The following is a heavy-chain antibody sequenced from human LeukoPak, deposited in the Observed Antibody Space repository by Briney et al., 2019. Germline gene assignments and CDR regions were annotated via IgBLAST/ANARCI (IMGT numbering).Heavy chain of an antibody. CDR3: ARKEYSSSGNWFDP. Sequence: GGSLRLSCAASGFTFSSYSMNWVRQAPGKGLEWVSSISSSSSYIYYADSVKGRFTISRDNAKNSLYLQMNSLRAEDTAVYYCARKEYSSSGNWFDPWAREPWSPSSQ. CDR2: ISSSSSYI. J-gene: IGHJ5*02. CDR1: GFTFSSYS. V-gene: IGHV3-21*01. D-gene: IGHD6-6*01.